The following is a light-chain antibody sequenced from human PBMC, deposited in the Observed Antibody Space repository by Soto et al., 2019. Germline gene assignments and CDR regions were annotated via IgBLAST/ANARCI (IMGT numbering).Light chain of an antibody. V-gene: IGLV2-14*01. CDR1: SSDIGDYTH. CDR2: EVS. CDR3: CSYTSISTSAV. J-gene: IGLJ2*01. Sequence: QSALTQPASVSGSPGQSITISCTGTSSDIGDYTHVSWYQQHPGKAPKLIIYEVSDRPSGVSNRFSGSKSGNTASLTISGLQTEDEADYYFCSYTSISTSAVFGGGTQLTVL.